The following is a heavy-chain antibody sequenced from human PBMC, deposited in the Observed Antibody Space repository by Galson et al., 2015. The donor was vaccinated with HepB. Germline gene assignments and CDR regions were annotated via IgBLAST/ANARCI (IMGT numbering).Heavy chain of an antibody. CDR3: AKDREDIVVVVAATTGYFDY. CDR1: GFTFSSYA. Sequence: SLRLSCAASGFTFSSYAMSWVRQAPGKGLEWVSAISGSGGSTYYADSVKGRFTISRDNSKNTLYLQMNSLRAEDTAVYYCAKDREDIVVVVAATTGYFDYWGQGTLVTVSS. J-gene: IGHJ4*02. CDR2: ISGSGGST. D-gene: IGHD2-15*01. V-gene: IGHV3-23*01.